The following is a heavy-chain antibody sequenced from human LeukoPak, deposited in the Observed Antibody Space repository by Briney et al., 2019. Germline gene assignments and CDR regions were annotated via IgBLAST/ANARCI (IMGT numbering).Heavy chain of an antibody. D-gene: IGHD5-18*01. CDR2: ISGSGTNT. Sequence: PGGSLRLSCAASGFTVSSEYMNWVRQAPGKGLEWVSGISGSGTNTYYADSVKGRFTISRDNSKNTLYMQMNSLRAEDTAVYYCAKGDKPVIAMVKFDYWGQGTLVTVSS. CDR1: GFTVSSEY. V-gene: IGHV3-23*01. CDR3: AKGDKPVIAMVKFDY. J-gene: IGHJ4*02.